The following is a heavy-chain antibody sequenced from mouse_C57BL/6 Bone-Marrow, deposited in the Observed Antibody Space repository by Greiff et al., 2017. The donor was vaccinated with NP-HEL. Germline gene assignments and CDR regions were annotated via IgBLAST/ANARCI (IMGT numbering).Heavy chain of an antibody. Sequence: EVMLVESGGGLVKPGGSLKLSCAASGFTFSSYAMSWVRQTPEKRLEWVATISDCGSYTYYPDNVKGRFTISRDNAKNNLYLQMSHLKAEDTAMYYCARGDYYGSSYWYFDVWGTGTTVTVSS. D-gene: IGHD1-1*01. J-gene: IGHJ1*03. CDR2: ISDCGSYT. V-gene: IGHV5-4*03. CDR3: ARGDYYGSSYWYFDV. CDR1: GFTFSSYA.